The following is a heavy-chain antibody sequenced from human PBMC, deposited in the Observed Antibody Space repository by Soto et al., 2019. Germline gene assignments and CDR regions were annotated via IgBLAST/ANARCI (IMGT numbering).Heavy chain of an antibody. CDR1: GGSISSYY. Sequence: SETLSLTCTVSGGSISSYYWSWIRQPPGKGLEWIGYIYYSGSTNYNPSLKSRVTISVDTSKNQFSLKLSSVTAADTAVYYCARALYYGDPHLYYYYYYMDVWGKGTTVTVSS. V-gene: IGHV4-59*01. CDR2: IYYSGST. J-gene: IGHJ6*03. D-gene: IGHD4-17*01. CDR3: ARALYYGDPHLYYYYYYMDV.